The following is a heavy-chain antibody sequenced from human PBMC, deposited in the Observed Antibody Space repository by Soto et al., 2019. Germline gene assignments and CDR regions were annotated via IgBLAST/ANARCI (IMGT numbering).Heavy chain of an antibody. D-gene: IGHD6-13*01. V-gene: IGHV1-3*01. Sequence: GPSVKVSCKASGYTFTAYAIHWVRQAPGHRLEWLGWINAGNGEARYPQEFQDRVTITRDTSASTTYMELSSLRSEDSSVYYCARDYRSSWDYWGQGTLVTVSS. CDR3: ARDYRSSWDY. CDR2: INAGNGEA. CDR1: GYTFTAYA. J-gene: IGHJ4*02.